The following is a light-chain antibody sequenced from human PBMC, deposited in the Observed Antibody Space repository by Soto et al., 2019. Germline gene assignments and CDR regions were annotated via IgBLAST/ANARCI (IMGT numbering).Light chain of an antibody. J-gene: IGLJ1*01. V-gene: IGLV2-14*03. CDR3: SSYTTSNTRQIV. Sequence: QSALTQPASVSGSPGQSITISCTGTSSDVGGYNYVSWYQHHPGKAPNLMIYDVSNRPSGVSNRFSGSKSGNTASLTISGLPPEDVADYYCSSYTTSNTRQIVFGTGTKVTVL. CDR1: SSDVGGYNY. CDR2: DVS.